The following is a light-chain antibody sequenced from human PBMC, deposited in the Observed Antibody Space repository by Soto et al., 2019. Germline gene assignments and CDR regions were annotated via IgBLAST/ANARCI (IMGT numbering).Light chain of an antibody. CDR1: SSDVGGYNY. Sequence: QSALTQPASVSGSPGQSITISCTGTSSDVGGYNYVSWYQHHPGKAPKLMIFDVSNRPSGVSNRFSGSKSGNTASLTISWLQPEDEAAYYCSCSYTGSSTQKVFGTGTKLTVL. CDR2: DVS. V-gene: IGLV2-14*03. CDR3: SCSYTGSSTQKV. J-gene: IGLJ1*01.